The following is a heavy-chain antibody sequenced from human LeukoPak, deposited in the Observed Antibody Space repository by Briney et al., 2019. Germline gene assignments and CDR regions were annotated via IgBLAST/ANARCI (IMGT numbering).Heavy chain of an antibody. J-gene: IGHJ6*02. D-gene: IGHD3-22*01. Sequence: GGSLRLSCAASGFTFSSYEMNWVRQAPGKGLEWVSYISSSGSTIYYADSVKGRFTISRDNAKNSLYLRMNSLRAEDTAVYYCARGGCGSSGYHPCYYYYGMDVWGQGTTVTVSS. CDR3: ARGGCGSSGYHPCYYYYGMDV. CDR1: GFTFSSYE. V-gene: IGHV3-48*03. CDR2: ISSSGSTI.